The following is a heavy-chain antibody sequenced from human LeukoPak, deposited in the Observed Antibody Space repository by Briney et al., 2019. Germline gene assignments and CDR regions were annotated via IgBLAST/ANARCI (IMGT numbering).Heavy chain of an antibody. D-gene: IGHD3-22*01. Sequence: GGSLRLSCAASGFTFDDYAMHWVRQAPGKGLEWVSGISWNSGSIGYADSVKGRFTISRDNAENSLYLQMNSLRAEDTALYYCAKVFYDSSGYYLDYWGQGTLVTVSS. V-gene: IGHV3-9*01. CDR1: GFTFDDYA. CDR3: AKVFYDSSGYYLDY. J-gene: IGHJ4*02. CDR2: ISWNSGSI.